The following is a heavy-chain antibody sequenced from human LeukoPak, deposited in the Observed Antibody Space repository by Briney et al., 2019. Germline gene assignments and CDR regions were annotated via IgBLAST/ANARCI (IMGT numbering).Heavy chain of an antibody. CDR1: GFTFSNSA. J-gene: IGHJ5*02. CDR2: ISGSGSST. V-gene: IGHV3-23*01. Sequence: RSGGSLRLSCAASGFTFSNSAMSWVRQAPGKGLEWVSAISGSGSSTFYADSVKGRFTISRDNSKNTLYLQMKSLRVEDTAVYYCAKPYSSSWLSWFDPWGQGTLVTVSS. CDR3: AKPYSSSWLSWFDP. D-gene: IGHD6-13*01.